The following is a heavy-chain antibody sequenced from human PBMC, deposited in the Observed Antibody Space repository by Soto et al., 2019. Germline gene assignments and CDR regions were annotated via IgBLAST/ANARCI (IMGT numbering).Heavy chain of an antibody. CDR2: INAGNGNT. Sequence: ASVKVSCKASGYTFTSYAMHWVRQAPGQRLEWMGWINAGNGNTKYSQEFQGRVTITRDTSASTAYMELSSLRSEGTAVYYCARDHGIAAAGRVFGYWGQGTLVTVSS. CDR3: ARDHGIAAAGRVFGY. J-gene: IGHJ4*02. CDR1: GYTFTSYA. V-gene: IGHV1-3*01. D-gene: IGHD6-13*01.